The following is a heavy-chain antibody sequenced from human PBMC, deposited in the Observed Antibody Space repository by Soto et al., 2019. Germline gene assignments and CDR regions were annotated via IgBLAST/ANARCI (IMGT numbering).Heavy chain of an antibody. CDR1: GFTFSDYY. CDR3: ARDETDGCSGGSCYSGYYYYGMDV. D-gene: IGHD2-15*01. Sequence: GGSLRLSCAASGFTFSDYYMSWIRQAPGKGLEWVSYISSSGSTIYYADSVKGRFTISRDNAKNSLYLQMNSLRAEDTAVYYCARDETDGCSGGSCYSGYYYYGMDVWGQGTTVTVS. J-gene: IGHJ6*02. CDR2: ISSSGSTI. V-gene: IGHV3-11*01.